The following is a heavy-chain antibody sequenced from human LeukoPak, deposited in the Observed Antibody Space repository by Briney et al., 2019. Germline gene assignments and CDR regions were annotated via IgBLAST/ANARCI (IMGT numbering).Heavy chain of an antibody. CDR2: ISAYNGNT. CDR1: GYTFTSYG. CDR3: ARVSDDYVWGSYRFGEADY. J-gene: IGHJ4*02. V-gene: IGHV1-18*01. D-gene: IGHD3-16*02. Sequence: ASVKVSCKASGYTFTSYGISWVRQAPGQGLEWMGWISAYNGNTNYAQKLQGRVTMTTDTSTSTAYMELRSLRSDDTAVYYCARVSDDYVWGSYRFGEADYWGQGTLVTVSS.